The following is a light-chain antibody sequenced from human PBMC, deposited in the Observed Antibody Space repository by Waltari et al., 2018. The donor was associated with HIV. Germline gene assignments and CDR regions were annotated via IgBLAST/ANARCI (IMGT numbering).Light chain of an antibody. J-gene: IGLJ1*01. Sequence: QSALTQPASVSGSPGQSITISCTGTSSNVGSDDLVSWYQQHPGAAPKLIIYEVTKRPSGVSTRFSCSKSGNTASLTISGLQAEYEADYYCCSCPRSGIRYVFGTGTKVTVL. V-gene: IGLV2-23*02. CDR2: EVT. CDR1: SSNVGSDDL. CDR3: CSCPRSGIRYV.